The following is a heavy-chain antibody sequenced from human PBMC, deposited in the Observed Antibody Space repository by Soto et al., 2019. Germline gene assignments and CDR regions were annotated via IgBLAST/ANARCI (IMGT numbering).Heavy chain of an antibody. D-gene: IGHD2-21*02. Sequence: QITLKESGPTLVKPTQTLTLTCTFSAFSLSTGGVGVGWIRQPPGKALEWLALIYWDDDKRYSPSLRSRLTITKDTSKNQVVLTITNMDPVDTATYYCIQGRCGGDCFQSYASYYYYGMDVWGQGTTVTVSS. CDR1: AFSLSTGGVG. CDR2: IYWDDDK. J-gene: IGHJ6*02. CDR3: IQGRCGGDCFQSYASYYYYGMDV. V-gene: IGHV2-5*02.